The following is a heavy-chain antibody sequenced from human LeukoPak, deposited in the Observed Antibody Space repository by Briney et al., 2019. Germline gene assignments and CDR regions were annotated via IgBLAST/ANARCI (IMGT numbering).Heavy chain of an antibody. CDR2: IIPILGIA. J-gene: IGHJ6*02. D-gene: IGHD3-10*01. V-gene: IGHV1-69*04. Sequence: ASVKVSCKASGGTFSSYAISWVRQAPGQGLEWMGRIIPILGIANYAQKFQGRVTITADKSTSTAYMELSSLRSEDTAVYYCAAPIEGSGSSDYYGMDVWGQGTTVTVSS. CDR3: AAPIEGSGSSDYYGMDV. CDR1: GGTFSSYA.